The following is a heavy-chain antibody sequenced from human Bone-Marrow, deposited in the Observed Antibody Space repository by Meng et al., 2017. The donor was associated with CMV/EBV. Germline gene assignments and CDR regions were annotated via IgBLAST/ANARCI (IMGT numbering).Heavy chain of an antibody. CDR3: ARIFPSDYYKYTMDV. J-gene: IGHJ6*02. D-gene: IGHD2-21*02. V-gene: IGHV4-39*06. CDR1: GASVSSGTYF. CDR2: ISYGGRI. Sequence: SETLSLTCTVSGASVSSGTYFWDWIHQPPGKGLEWIGSISYGGRIYYNSSLMSRVSIFEDMSRSQFTLRLSSVTAADTAIYYCARIFPSDYYKYTMDVWGQGTSVTVSS.